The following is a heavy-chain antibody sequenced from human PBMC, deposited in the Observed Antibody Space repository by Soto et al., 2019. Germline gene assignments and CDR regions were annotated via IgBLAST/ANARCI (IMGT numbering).Heavy chain of an antibody. J-gene: IGHJ5*02. CDR3: ATHYYGDSRGGWFDP. Sequence: SVKVSCKASGGTFSSYTISWVRQAPGQGLEWMGGIIPIFGTANYAQKFQGRVTITADESTSTAYMELSSLRSEDTAVYYCATHYYGDSRGGWFDPWGQGTLVTVSS. CDR1: GGTFSSYT. CDR2: IIPIFGTA. V-gene: IGHV1-69*13. D-gene: IGHD4-17*01.